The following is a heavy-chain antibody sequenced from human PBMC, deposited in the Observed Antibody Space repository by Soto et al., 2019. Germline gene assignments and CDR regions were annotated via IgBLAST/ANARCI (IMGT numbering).Heavy chain of an antibody. Sequence: TSETLSLTCAVYGGSFSGYYWSWIRQPPGKGLEWIGEINHSGSTNYNPSLKSRVTISVDTSKNQFSLKLSSVTAADTAVYYCARANVDIEYYFDYWGQGTLVTVS. CDR2: INHSGST. CDR1: GGSFSGYY. V-gene: IGHV4-34*01. J-gene: IGHJ4*02. CDR3: ARANVDIEYYFDY. D-gene: IGHD5-12*01.